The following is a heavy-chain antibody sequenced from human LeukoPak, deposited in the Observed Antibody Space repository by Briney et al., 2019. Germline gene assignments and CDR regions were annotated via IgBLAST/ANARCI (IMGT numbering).Heavy chain of an antibody. J-gene: IGHJ4*02. CDR1: RGSISSYY. D-gene: IGHD1-26*01. V-gene: IGHV4-4*07. Sequence: SETLSLTCTVSRGSISSYYWSWIRRPAGKGLEWIGRIYTTGSTNYNPSLKSRVTMSVDTSKNQFSLNLSSVTAADTAVYYCATSFGSYYGPFDYWGQGTLVTVSS. CDR3: ATSFGSYYGPFDY. CDR2: IYTTGST.